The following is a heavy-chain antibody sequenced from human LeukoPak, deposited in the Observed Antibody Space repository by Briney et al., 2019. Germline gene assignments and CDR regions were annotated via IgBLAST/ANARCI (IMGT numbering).Heavy chain of an antibody. V-gene: IGHV4-39*01. CDR1: GGSISGSSYF. Sequence: SETLSLTCAVSGGSISGSSYFWGWIRQPPGKGLEWIGSVYYSGNTYYNPSLKSRVTISVDTSKNQFSLKLSSVTAADTAVYYCARLKEGIDYWGQGTLVTVSS. CDR2: VYYSGNT. CDR3: ARLKEGIDY. J-gene: IGHJ4*02. D-gene: IGHD3-10*01.